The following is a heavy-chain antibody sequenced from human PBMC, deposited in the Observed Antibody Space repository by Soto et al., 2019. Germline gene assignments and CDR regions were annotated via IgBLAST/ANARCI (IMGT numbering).Heavy chain of an antibody. Sequence: GGSLRLSCAASAVTFTGYGMHWVRQAPGKGLEWVAVIRFDGSNIYYADSVKGRFTISRDNARNMLYLQMNSLRAEDTAVYYSARDGVGSTAYFGYFDYWGLGTLVTVSS. D-gene: IGHD1-26*01. CDR3: ARDGVGSTAYFGYFDY. J-gene: IGHJ4*02. CDR2: IRFDGSNI. V-gene: IGHV3-33*01. CDR1: AVTFTGYG.